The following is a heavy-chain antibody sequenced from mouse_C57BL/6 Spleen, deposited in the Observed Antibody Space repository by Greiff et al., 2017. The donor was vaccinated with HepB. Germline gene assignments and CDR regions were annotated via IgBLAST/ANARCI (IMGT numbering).Heavy chain of an antibody. Sequence: VQLQQPGAELVKPGASVKLSCKASGYTFTSYWMQWVKQRPGQGLEWIGEIDPSDSYTNYNQKLKGKATLTVNTSSSTAYMQLSSLTSEDSAVYYCARSGSSGYVDYAMDYWGQGTSVTVSS. CDR1: GYTFTSYW. J-gene: IGHJ4*01. D-gene: IGHD3-2*02. CDR3: ARSGSSGYVDYAMDY. CDR2: IDPSDSYT. V-gene: IGHV1-50*01.